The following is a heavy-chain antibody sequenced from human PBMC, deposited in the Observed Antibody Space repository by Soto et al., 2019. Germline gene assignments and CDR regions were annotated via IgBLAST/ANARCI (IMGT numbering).Heavy chain of an antibody. Sequence: QITLKESGPTLVKPTQTLTLTCTFSGFSLSTSGVGVGWIRQPPGKALEWLALIYWDDDKRYSPSLKSRLTITKDPSKNQVVLKMTNMDPVDTATYYCAHRYDFWSGYWGGGFDYWGQGTLVTVSS. CDR3: AHRYDFWSGYWGGGFDY. V-gene: IGHV2-5*02. D-gene: IGHD3-3*01. J-gene: IGHJ4*02. CDR1: GFSLSTSGVG. CDR2: IYWDDDK.